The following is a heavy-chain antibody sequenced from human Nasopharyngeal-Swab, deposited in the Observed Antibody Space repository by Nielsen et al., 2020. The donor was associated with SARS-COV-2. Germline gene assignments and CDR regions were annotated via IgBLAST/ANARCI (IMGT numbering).Heavy chain of an antibody. CDR2: IYYSGST. J-gene: IGHJ6*02. V-gene: IGHV4-59*01. Sequence: SETLSFTCTVSGGSISSYYWSWIRQPPGKGLEWIGYIYYSGSTNYNPSLKSRVTISVDTSKNQFSLKLSSVTAADTAVYYCARDRPAAADSNYYYGMDVWGQGTTVTVSS. D-gene: IGHD6-13*01. CDR1: GGSISSYY. CDR3: ARDRPAAADSNYYYGMDV.